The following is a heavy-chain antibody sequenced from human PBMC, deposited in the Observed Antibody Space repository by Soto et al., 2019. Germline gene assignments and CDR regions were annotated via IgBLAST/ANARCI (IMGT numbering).Heavy chain of an antibody. CDR2: ISSSSSYI. CDR3: ARDRDEYSYGAWWFDP. Sequence: PGGSLRLSWAASGFTFSSYSMNWVRQAPGKGLEWVSSISSSSSYIYYADSVKGRFTISRDNAKNSVYLQMNSLRAEDTAVYYCARDRDEYSYGAWWFDPWGQGTLVTVSS. CDR1: GFTFSSYS. D-gene: IGHD5-18*01. J-gene: IGHJ5*02. V-gene: IGHV3-21*01.